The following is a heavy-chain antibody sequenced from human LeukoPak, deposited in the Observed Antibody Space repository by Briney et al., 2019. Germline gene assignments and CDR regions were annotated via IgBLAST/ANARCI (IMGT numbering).Heavy chain of an antibody. V-gene: IGHV1-46*03. D-gene: IGHD3-9*01. Sequence: ASVKVSCKASGYTFTSYYMHWVRQAPGQGLEWMGIINPSGGSTSYAQKFQGRVTMTRDTSTSTVYMELSSLRSEDTAVYYCARGSDYDILTGYPCRPFDYWGQGTLVTVSS. CDR2: INPSGGST. CDR3: ARGSDYDILTGYPCRPFDY. J-gene: IGHJ4*02. CDR1: GYTFTSYY.